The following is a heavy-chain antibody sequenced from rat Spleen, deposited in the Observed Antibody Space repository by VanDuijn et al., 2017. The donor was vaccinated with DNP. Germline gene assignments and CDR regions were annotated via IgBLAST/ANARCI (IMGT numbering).Heavy chain of an antibody. D-gene: IGHD1-11*01. CDR2: ISYDGSAT. Sequence: EVQLVESGGGLVQPGKSLKLSCEASGFTFSDSFVAWVRQAPKKGLEWVASISYDGSATYYGDSVKGRFTISRDNAKSALFLQMNSLRSEDTATYYCATFEGRDAWGQGTSVTVSS. V-gene: IGHV5-22*01. J-gene: IGHJ4*01. CDR3: ATFEGRDA. CDR1: GFTFSDSF.